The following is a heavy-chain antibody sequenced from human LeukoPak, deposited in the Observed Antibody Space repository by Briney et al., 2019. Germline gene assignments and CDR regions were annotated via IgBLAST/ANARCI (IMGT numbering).Heavy chain of an antibody. V-gene: IGHV4-31*03. Sequence: PSQTLSLTCTVSGGSISSGGYYWSWMRQHPGKGLEWIGYIYYSGSTYYNPSLKRRVTISVDTSKNQFSLKHGSVNTAEAAVYYCSRDRVLGKGRAFDIWGQGTMVTVSS. D-gene: IGHD5-24*01. CDR2: IYYSGST. CDR1: GGSISSGGYY. J-gene: IGHJ3*02. CDR3: SRDRVLGKGRAFDI.